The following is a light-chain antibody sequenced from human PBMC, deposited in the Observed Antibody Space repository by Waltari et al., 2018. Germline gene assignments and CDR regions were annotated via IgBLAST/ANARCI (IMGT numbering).Light chain of an antibody. CDR1: QGISTW. CDR2: AAS. Sequence: DIQMTQSPSSVSASVGESVTITCRASQGISTWLAWFQQKQGKAPKLLIYAASSLQSGVPSRFSGSGSGTDFTLTINSLQPDDFATYYCQQANSLPVTFGGGTKVEIK. J-gene: IGKJ4*01. V-gene: IGKV1-12*01. CDR3: QQANSLPVT.